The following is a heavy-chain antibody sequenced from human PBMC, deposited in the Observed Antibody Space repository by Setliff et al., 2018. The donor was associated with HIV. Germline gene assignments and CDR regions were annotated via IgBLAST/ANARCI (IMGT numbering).Heavy chain of an antibody. CDR2: INPNIGST. Sequence: ASVKVSCKASGYTFTGYYIHWVRQAPGQGLQWMGRINPNIGSTNYAQNFQGRDTMTRDTSVNTAFMELSNLRSDDTAVYYCARDYRTTDILSSGYMDVWGKGTTVTVSS. J-gene: IGHJ6*03. CDR1: GYTFTGYY. CDR3: ARDYRTTDILSSGYMDV. D-gene: IGHD3-9*01. V-gene: IGHV1-2*06.